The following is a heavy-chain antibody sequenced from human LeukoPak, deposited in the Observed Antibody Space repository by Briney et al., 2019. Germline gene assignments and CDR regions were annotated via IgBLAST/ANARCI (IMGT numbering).Heavy chain of an antibody. J-gene: IGHJ4*02. CDR2: IYPGGSNG. Sequence: GESLLISCKCSGFDFTAYGIAWVRQMPGKGLEWMGNIYPGGSNGRYSPSFQGQVTMSADKSITTVYLQWSSLKASDTAMYYCARHFHSAWFGFWGQGSLVTVSS. V-gene: IGHV5-51*01. CDR1: GFDFTAYG. D-gene: IGHD5-18*01. CDR3: ARHFHSAWFGF.